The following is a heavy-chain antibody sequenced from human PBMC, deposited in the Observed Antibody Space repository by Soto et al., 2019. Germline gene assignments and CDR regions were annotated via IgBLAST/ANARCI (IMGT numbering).Heavy chain of an antibody. Sequence: QVQLVESGGGVVQPGRSLRLSCAASGFTFSSYAMHWVRQAPGKGLEWVAVISYDGSNKHYADSVKGRLPSARDNSKNTMYLQITGLSAEDTAVYYCARKQCSSTSCPIVGGMDVWGQGTTVTVSS. CDR3: ARKQCSSTSCPIVGGMDV. CDR1: GFTFSSYA. CDR2: ISYDGSNK. D-gene: IGHD2-2*01. J-gene: IGHJ6*02. V-gene: IGHV3-30-3*01.